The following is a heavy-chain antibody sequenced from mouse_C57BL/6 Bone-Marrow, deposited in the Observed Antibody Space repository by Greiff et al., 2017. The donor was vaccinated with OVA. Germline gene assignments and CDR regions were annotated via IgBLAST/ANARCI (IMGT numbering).Heavy chain of an antibody. CDR1: GYTFTSYG. CDR3: ERRVTTVVATWYFDV. D-gene: IGHD1-1*01. J-gene: IGHJ1*03. Sequence: QVQLKESGAELARPGASVKLSCKASGYTFTSYGISWVKQRTGQGLEWIGEIYPRSGNTYYNEKFKGKATLTADKSSSTAYMELRSLTSEDSAVYYCERRVTTVVATWYFDVWGTGTTVTVSS. CDR2: IYPRSGNT. V-gene: IGHV1-81*01.